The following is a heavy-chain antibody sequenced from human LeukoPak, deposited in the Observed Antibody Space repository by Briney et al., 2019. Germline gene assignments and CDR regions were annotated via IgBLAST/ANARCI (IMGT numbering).Heavy chain of an antibody. CDR1: GGSISSYY. CDR3: ARSKHFLEWLSPGEYDAFDI. V-gene: IGHV4-59*08. D-gene: IGHD3-3*01. J-gene: IGHJ3*02. Sequence: SETLSLTCTVSGGSISSYYWSWIRQPPGKGLEWIGYIYYSGSTNYNPSLKSRVTISVDTSKNQFSLKLSSVTAADTAVYYCARSKHFLEWLSPGEYDAFDIWGQGTMVTVSS. CDR2: IYYSGST.